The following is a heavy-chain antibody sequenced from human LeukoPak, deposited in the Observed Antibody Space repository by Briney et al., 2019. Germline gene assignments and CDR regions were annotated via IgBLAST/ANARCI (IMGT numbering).Heavy chain of an antibody. CDR2: IYYSGST. V-gene: IGHV4-39*07. CDR1: GGSISSNNYY. CDR3: ARVKTRWGKKMANAFDI. Sequence: SETLSLTCTVSGGSISSNNYYWGWIRQPPGKGLEWIGSIYYSGSTYYNPSLKSRVTISVDTSKNQFSLKLSSVTAADTAVYYCARVKTRWGKKMANAFDIWGQGTMVTVSS. D-gene: IGHD5-24*01. J-gene: IGHJ3*02.